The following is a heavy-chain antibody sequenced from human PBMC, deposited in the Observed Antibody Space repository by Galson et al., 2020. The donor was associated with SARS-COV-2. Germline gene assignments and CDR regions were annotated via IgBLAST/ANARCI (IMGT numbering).Heavy chain of an antibody. V-gene: IGHV3-9*01. D-gene: IGHD6-13*01. Sequence: GGSLRLSCAASGFTFDDYAMHWVRQAPGKGPEWVSGISWNSGSIGYADSVKGRFTISRDNAKNSLYLQMNSLRAEDTALYYCAKLSIAAAADRIDYWGQGTLVTVSS. CDR1: GFTFDDYA. CDR2: ISWNSGSI. CDR3: AKLSIAAAADRIDY. J-gene: IGHJ4*02.